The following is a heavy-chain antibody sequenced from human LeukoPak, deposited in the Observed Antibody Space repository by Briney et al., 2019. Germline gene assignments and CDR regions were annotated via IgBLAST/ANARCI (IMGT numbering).Heavy chain of an antibody. J-gene: IGHJ4*02. CDR1: GFTFSSYW. D-gene: IGHD3-10*01. CDR2: INSDGSSA. V-gene: IGHV3-74*01. Sequence: GGSLRLSCAASGFTFSSYWMQWVRQAPGKGLVWVSRINSDGSSASYADSVKGRFTISRDNAKNTLYLQMNSLRAEDTAVYYCAKDGTRLWFGELDYWGQGTLVTVSS. CDR3: AKDGTRLWFGELDY.